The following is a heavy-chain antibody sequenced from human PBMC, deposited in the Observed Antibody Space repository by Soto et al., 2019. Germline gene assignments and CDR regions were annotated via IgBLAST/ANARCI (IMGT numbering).Heavy chain of an antibody. CDR2: TYYRSKWYT. Sequence: QTLSLTCAISGDSVSDNSAAWNWIRQSPSRGLEWLGGTYYRSKWYTDYAVSVKGRITINPDTSKNQFSLQLNSVTPEDTAVYYCARDGYSSSYDFDYWGQGTLVTVSS. J-gene: IGHJ4*02. CDR3: ARDGYSSSYDFDY. CDR1: GDSVSDNSAA. D-gene: IGHD6-6*01. V-gene: IGHV6-1*01.